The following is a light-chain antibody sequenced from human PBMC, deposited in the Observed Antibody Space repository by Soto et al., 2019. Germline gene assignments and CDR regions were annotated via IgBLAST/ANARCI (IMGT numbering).Light chain of an antibody. CDR2: GAS. V-gene: IGKV3-20*01. CDR1: QSVSSSY. Sequence: EIVLTQSPGTLSLSPGERATLSCRASQSVSSSYLAWYQQKPGQAPRLLIYGASSRATGIPDRFSGSGSGTAFPLTISRLEPEAFAVYYCQQYGSSQTFGQGTKVDIK. CDR3: QQYGSSQT. J-gene: IGKJ1*01.